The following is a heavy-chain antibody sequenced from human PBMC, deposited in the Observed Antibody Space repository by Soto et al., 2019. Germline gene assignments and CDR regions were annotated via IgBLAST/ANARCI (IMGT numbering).Heavy chain of an antibody. J-gene: IGHJ4*02. CDR3: ARDPVAVTSPFYLDY. Sequence: PGGSLRLSCVASGFTFSHYGMTWVRQGPGKGLEWVAFISTSFTYISYADSVRGRFTISRDNAENTLYLQMDSLRVEDTAVYYCARDPVAVTSPFYLDYWGLGTLVTVS. CDR1: GFTFSHYG. CDR2: ISTSFTYI. D-gene: IGHD6-19*01. V-gene: IGHV3-21*01.